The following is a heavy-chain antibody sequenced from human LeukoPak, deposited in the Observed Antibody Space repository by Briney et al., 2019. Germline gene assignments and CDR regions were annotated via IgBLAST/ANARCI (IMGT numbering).Heavy chain of an antibody. CDR3: ARLTYYDILTGYWAFDAFDI. Sequence: ASVKVSCKASGYTFTSYYMHWVRQAPGQGLEWMGWISAYSGNTNYAQKLQDRVTMTTDTSTNTAYMELRSLRSDDTAVYYCARLTYYDILTGYWAFDAFDIWGQGTMVTVSS. J-gene: IGHJ3*02. D-gene: IGHD3-9*01. V-gene: IGHV1-18*04. CDR2: ISAYSGNT. CDR1: GYTFTSYY.